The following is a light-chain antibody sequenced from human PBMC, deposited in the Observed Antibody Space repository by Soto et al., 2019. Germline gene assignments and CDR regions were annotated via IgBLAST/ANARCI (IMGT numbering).Light chain of an antibody. J-gene: IGKJ2*01. Sequence: EIVLTQSPGTLSLSPGERVTLSCRASQSFSSSYLAWYQQKAGQAPRLLIYGASSRATGIPDRFSGSGSGTDFTLTISRLEPEDVAVYYCQQHGSSPPYTFGQGTKLEIK. CDR2: GAS. CDR1: QSFSSSY. CDR3: QQHGSSPPYT. V-gene: IGKV3-20*01.